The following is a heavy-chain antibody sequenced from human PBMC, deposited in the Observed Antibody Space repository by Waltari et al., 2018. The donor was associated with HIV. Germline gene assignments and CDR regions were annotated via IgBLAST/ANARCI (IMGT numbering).Heavy chain of an antibody. D-gene: IGHD3-10*01. CDR2: YAPGIPAT. V-gene: IGHV1-2*05. CDR1: GYTFTNFF. Sequence: VQLVQSGAEVKKPGASVKISCKTSGYTFTNFFLHWVRQAPRGGLEWMGRYAPGIPATLPAHVFQDRLIMTGDTTTGTAYLELTSLTPNDTGFYVCARGPIVGSYANYWGQGTLVTVSS. CDR3: ARGPIVGSYANY. J-gene: IGHJ4*02.